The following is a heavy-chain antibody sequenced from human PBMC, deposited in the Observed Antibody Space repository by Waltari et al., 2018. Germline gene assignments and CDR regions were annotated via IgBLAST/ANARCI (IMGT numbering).Heavy chain of an antibody. V-gene: IGHV3-30*02. CDR2: IRYDGSNK. Sequence: QVQLVESGGGVVQPGGSLRLSCAASGFTFSSYGMHWVRQAPGKGLEWVAFIRYDGSNKYYADSVKGRFTISRDNSKNTLYLQMNSPRAEDTAVYYCAKDFRGIVVVPAAPDFDYWGQGTLVTVSS. CDR3: AKDFRGIVVVPAAPDFDY. D-gene: IGHD2-2*01. J-gene: IGHJ4*02. CDR1: GFTFSSYG.